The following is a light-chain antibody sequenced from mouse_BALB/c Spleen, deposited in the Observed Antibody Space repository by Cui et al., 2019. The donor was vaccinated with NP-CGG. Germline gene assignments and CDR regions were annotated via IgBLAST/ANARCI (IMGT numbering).Light chain of an antibody. CDR2: GTN. Sequence: QAVVTQESALPTSPGETVTLTCRSSTGAITTNNYANWVQEKPDHLFTGLIGGTNNRAPGVPARFSGSLIGNKAALTITGAQTKDETIYFCALWYSNHWVFGGGTKLTVL. CDR3: ALWYSNHWV. CDR1: TGAITTNNY. J-gene: IGLJ1*01. V-gene: IGLV1*01.